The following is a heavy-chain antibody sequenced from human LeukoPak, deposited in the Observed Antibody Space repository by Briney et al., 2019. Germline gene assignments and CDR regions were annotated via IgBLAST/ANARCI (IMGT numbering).Heavy chain of an antibody. CDR2: INPNSGGT. V-gene: IGHV1-2*02. D-gene: IGHD3-22*01. CDR1: GYTFTGYY. J-gene: IGHJ4*02. CDR3: ARGEPIYDSSGYYSAAIDY. Sequence: GASVKVSCKASGYTFTGYYMHWVRQAPGQGLEWMGWINPNSGGTNYAQKFQGRVTMTRDTSISTAYMELSRLRSDDTAVYYCARGEPIYDSSGYYSAAIDYWGQGTLVTVSS.